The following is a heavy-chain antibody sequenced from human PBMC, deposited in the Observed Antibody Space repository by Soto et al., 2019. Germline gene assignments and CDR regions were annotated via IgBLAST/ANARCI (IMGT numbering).Heavy chain of an antibody. V-gene: IGHV3-48*02. CDR2: IATSGAT. CDR3: AKGWLDF. D-gene: IGHD2-15*01. CDR1: GSSFSTYS. Sequence: PGWSLRLSCTASGSSFSTYSMNWVRQAPGKGLEWVSHIATSGATYYADSVKGRFTISRDNAKNSLYLQMNSLRDEDTAVYFCAKGWLDFWGQGTRGSVAS. J-gene: IGHJ4*02.